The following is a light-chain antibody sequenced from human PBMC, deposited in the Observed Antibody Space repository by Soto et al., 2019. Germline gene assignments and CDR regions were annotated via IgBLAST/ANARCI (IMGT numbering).Light chain of an antibody. CDR3: QKYDGAPLT. J-gene: IGKJ4*01. CDR1: QGINNY. V-gene: IGKV1-27*01. CDR2: AAS. Sequence: DIQMTQSPSSLSASVGDRVTITCRASQGINNYLAWYQQKPGKVPKVLLYAASTLQSGVPSRFSAIGSGTDYTLTISSLQPEDVATYYCQKYDGAPLTFGGGTKVEIK.